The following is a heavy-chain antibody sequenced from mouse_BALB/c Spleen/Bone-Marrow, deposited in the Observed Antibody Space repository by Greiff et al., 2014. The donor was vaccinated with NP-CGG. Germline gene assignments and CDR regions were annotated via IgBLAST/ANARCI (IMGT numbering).Heavy chain of an antibody. CDR3: ARSLYGYDWYFDV. J-gene: IGHJ1*01. V-gene: IGHV1-14*01. CDR1: GYTFTSYV. D-gene: IGHD2-2*01. CDR2: INPYNDGT. Sequence: QLQESGPELVKPGASVKMSCKASGYTFTSYVMHWVKQKPGQGLEWIGYINPYNDGTKYNEKFKGKATLTSDKSSSTAYMELSSLTSEDSAVYYCARSLYGYDWYFDVWGAGTAVTVSS.